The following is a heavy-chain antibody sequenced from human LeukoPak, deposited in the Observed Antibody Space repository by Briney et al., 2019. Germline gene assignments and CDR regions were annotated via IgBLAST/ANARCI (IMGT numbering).Heavy chain of an antibody. CDR2: INPSGGST. V-gene: IGHV1-46*01. D-gene: IGHD5-18*01. CDR1: GYTFTNYY. Sequence: GASVKVSCKASGYTFTNYYLHWVRQAPGQGLEWMGVINPSGGSTSYAQKFQGRVTMTRDTSTSTVYMELSSLRSEDTAVYSCARAVDTAMVTCDYWGQGTLVTVSS. J-gene: IGHJ4*02. CDR3: ARAVDTAMVTCDY.